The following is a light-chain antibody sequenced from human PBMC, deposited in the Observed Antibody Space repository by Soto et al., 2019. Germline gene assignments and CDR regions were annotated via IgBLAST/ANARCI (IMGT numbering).Light chain of an antibody. CDR2: RAS. CDR3: HQFGSSPLDT. Sequence: EIVLTQSPGTLSLSPGERATLSCRASQTISSSFLAWYQQTPGQAPRLLIYRASRRAPGIPDRFSGSGAWTDFTLPISRLEPEDFAVYYCHQFGSSPLDTFGPGTKVEIK. J-gene: IGKJ3*01. CDR1: QTISSSF. V-gene: IGKV3-20*01.